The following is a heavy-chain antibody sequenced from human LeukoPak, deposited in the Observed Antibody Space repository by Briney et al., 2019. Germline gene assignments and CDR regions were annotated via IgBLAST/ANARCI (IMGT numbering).Heavy chain of an antibody. Sequence: ASVKVSCKASGGTFSSYAISWVRQAPGQGLEWMGGIIPIFGTANYAQKFQGRVTITADESTSTAYMELSSLRSEDTAVYYCARLVCSSTTCYSFYFDYWGQGTLVTVSS. CDR3: ARLVCSSTTCYSFYFDY. J-gene: IGHJ4*02. CDR2: IIPIFGTA. V-gene: IGHV1-69*13. CDR1: GGTFSSYA. D-gene: IGHD2-2*02.